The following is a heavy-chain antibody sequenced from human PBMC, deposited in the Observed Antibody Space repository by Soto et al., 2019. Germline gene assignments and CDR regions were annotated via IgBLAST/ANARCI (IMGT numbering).Heavy chain of an antibody. Sequence: GGSLRLSCAASGFTFSSYEMNWVRQAPGKGLEWVSYISSSGSTIYYADSVKGRFTISRDNAKNSLYLQMNSLRAEDTAVYYCARGSNILAYGIDVWGQGTTVTVSS. V-gene: IGHV3-48*03. CDR1: GFTFSSYE. D-gene: IGHD3-9*01. CDR2: ISSSGSTI. J-gene: IGHJ6*02. CDR3: ARGSNILAYGIDV.